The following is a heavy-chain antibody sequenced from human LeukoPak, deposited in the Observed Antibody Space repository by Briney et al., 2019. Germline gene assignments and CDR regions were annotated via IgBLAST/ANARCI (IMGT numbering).Heavy chain of an antibody. CDR2: INHSGST. V-gene: IGHV4-34*01. Sequence: PSETLSLTCAVYGGSFSGYYWSWIRQPPGKGLEWIGEINHSGSTNYNPSLKSRVTISVDTSKNQFSLKLSSVTAADTAVYYCARAPGRPIKQIVVPYKWGQGTLVTVSS. D-gene: IGHD3-22*01. J-gene: IGHJ4*02. CDR3: ARAPGRPIKQIVVPYK. CDR1: GGSFSGYY.